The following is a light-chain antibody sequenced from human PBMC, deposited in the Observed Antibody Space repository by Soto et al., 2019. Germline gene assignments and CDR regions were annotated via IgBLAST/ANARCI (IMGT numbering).Light chain of an antibody. CDR2: GAS. CDR1: QSVSSSY. J-gene: IGKJ1*01. CDR3: QQYGSSPWT. Sequence: EIVLTQSPGTLSLSPGERATLSCRASQSVSSSYLAWYQQKPGQAPRLLISGASIRATGIPDRLSGSGSGTDFSLTISRLEPEDFAVYYCQQYGSSPWTFGQGTKVEIK. V-gene: IGKV3-20*01.